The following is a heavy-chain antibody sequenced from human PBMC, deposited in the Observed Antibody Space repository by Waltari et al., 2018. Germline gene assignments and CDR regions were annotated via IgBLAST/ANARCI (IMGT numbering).Heavy chain of an antibody. J-gene: IGHJ6*04. V-gene: IGHV3-48*03. CDR3: ASLLTGEYG. CDR1: GFTCSSYD. Sequence: EVQLVESGGGLVQPGGSLRPSCAASGFTCSSYDMNWVRQAPGKGLEWVSYIISSGSTIYYADSVKGRFTISRDNAKNSLYLQMNSLRAEDTAVYYCASLLTGEYGWGKGTTVTVSS. D-gene: IGHD7-27*01. CDR2: IISSGSTI.